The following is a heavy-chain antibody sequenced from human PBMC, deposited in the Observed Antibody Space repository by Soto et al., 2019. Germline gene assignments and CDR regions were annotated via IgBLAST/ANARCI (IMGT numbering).Heavy chain of an antibody. D-gene: IGHD1-7*01. CDR1: GFTFEDDG. J-gene: IGHJ6*03. CDR3: AREIDGITGTTGPYYYYYMDV. V-gene: IGHV3-21*01. Sequence: SWGAAGFTFEDDGMNWVRQAPGKGLEWVSSISSSSSYIYYADSVKGRFTISRDNAKNTLYLQMNSLRAEDTAVYYCAREIDGITGTTGPYYYYYMDVWGKGPTVTVSS. CDR2: ISSSSSYI.